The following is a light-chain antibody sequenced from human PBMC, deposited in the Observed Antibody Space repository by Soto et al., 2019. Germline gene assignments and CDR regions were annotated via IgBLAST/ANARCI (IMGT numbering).Light chain of an antibody. CDR3: QSYDSSLSGSYV. J-gene: IGLJ1*01. Sequence: QSVLTQPPSVSGAPGQRVTISCTGSSSNIVAGYDVHWYQRLPGTAPKVLIYGNNNRPSGVPDRFSGSKSGTSASLAITGLQAEDEADYYCQSYDSSLSGSYVFGTGTKVTVL. CDR1: SSNIVAGYD. V-gene: IGLV1-40*01. CDR2: GNN.